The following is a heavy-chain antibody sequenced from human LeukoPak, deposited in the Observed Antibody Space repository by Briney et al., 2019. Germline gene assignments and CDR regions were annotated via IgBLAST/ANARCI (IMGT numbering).Heavy chain of an antibody. CDR3: ARGPYGSGTLFDY. Sequence: GGSLRLSCAASGFTYSSYDMHWVRQAIGKGLEWVSTIGTAGDTYYPGSVKGRFTISRENAKNSLYLQMNSLRAEDTAVYYCARGPYGSGTLFDYWGQGTLVTVSS. D-gene: IGHD3-10*01. V-gene: IGHV3-13*01. CDR2: IGTAGDT. CDR1: GFTYSSYD. J-gene: IGHJ4*02.